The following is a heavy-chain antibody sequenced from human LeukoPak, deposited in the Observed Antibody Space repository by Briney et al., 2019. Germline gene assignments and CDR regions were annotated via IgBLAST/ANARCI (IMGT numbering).Heavy chain of an antibody. CDR2: ISSNGGST. Sequence: PRGSLRLSCAASGFTFCSCAMHWVRQAPGKGLEYVAVISSNGGSTYYAKSVKGRFNISRDNSKNTLYLQMNRLRAEDTAVYYCAKTYSSSWYVFDYWGEGTLVTVSS. V-gene: IGHV3-64*01. CDR3: AKTYSSSWYVFDY. CDR1: GFTFCSCA. D-gene: IGHD6-13*01. J-gene: IGHJ4*02.